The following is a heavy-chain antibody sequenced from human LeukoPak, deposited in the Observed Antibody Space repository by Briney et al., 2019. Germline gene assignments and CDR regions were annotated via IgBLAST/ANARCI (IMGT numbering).Heavy chain of an antibody. Sequence: PSETLSLTCAVYGGSFSGYYWSWIRQPPGKGLEWIGEINHSGSTNYNPSLKSRVTISVDTSKNQFSLKLSSVTAADTAVYYCARGQRGVRIRIAAAGTNWFDPWGQGTLVTVSS. CDR1: GGSFSGYY. J-gene: IGHJ5*02. V-gene: IGHV4-34*01. D-gene: IGHD6-13*01. CDR3: ARGQRGVRIRIAAAGTNWFDP. CDR2: INHSGST.